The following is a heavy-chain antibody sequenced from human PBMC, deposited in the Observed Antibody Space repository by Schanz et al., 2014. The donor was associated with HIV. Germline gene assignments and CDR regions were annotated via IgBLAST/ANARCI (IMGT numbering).Heavy chain of an antibody. V-gene: IGHV3-33*01. CDR2: IWYDGTNI. CDR3: AREYYSRNWNWFDP. D-gene: IGHD6-13*01. CDR1: GFTFRNFG. Sequence: QVQLVESGGRVVQPGRSLRLSCAASGFTFRNFGMHWVRQAPGKGLEWVAVIWYDGTNIDYADSVKGRFTVSRDNSKNMLHLQMNSLRAEDTAVYYCAREYYSRNWNWFDPWGQGTLVTVSS. J-gene: IGHJ5*02.